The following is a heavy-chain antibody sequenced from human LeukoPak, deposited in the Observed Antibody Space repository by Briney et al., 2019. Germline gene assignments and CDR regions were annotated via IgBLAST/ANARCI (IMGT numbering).Heavy chain of an antibody. J-gene: IGHJ4*02. CDR2: IYTSGTT. V-gene: IGHV4-4*07. Sequence: SETLSLTCTVSGVSISNYFWSWIRQPAGKGLEWIGRIYTSGTTSYNPSLKSRVTMSVDTSKNQFSLRLRSVTAADTAVYYCARGQGHCSGGTCYSKWVDCWGQGTLVTVSS. CDR1: GVSISNYF. D-gene: IGHD2-15*01. CDR3: ARGQGHCSGGTCYSKWVDC.